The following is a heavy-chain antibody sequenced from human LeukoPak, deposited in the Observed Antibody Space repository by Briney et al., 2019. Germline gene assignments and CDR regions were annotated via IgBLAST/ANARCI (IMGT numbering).Heavy chain of an antibody. CDR3: ARDSIQLWTPYYYYGMDV. CDR2: IYPGDSDT. CDR1: GYSFTSYW. Sequence: PGESLKISCKGSGYSFTSYWIGWVRQMPGKGLEWMGIIYPGDSDTRYSPSFQGQVTISADKSISTAYLQWSSLKASDTAMYYCARDSIQLWTPYYYYGMDVWGQGTTDTVSS. D-gene: IGHD5-18*01. J-gene: IGHJ6*02. V-gene: IGHV5-51*01.